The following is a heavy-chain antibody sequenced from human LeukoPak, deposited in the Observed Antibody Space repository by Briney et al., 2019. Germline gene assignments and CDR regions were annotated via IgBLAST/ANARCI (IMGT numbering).Heavy chain of an antibody. CDR1: GYTFSSYG. CDR3: ATFNSAYSSGWCFDY. V-gene: IGHV1-18*01. Sequence: GASVKVSCKASGYTFSSYGISWVRQAPGQGLEWMGWISAYNGNTNYAQKLQGRVTMTTDTSTSTAYMELSSLRSEDTAVYYCATFNSAYSSGWCFDYWGQGTLVTVSS. J-gene: IGHJ4*02. D-gene: IGHD6-19*01. CDR2: ISAYNGNT.